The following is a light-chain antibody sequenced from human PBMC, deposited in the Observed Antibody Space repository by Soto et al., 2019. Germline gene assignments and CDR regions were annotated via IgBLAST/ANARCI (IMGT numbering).Light chain of an antibody. J-gene: IGKJ1*01. Sequence: EIVLTQSPGTLSLSPGERATLSCRASQGVSSVSVAWYQQKPGQAPRLLIYAASRRATGTPDRFSGSDTGTDFTLTISRLEPEDFAVYYCQQYSRSSWTFGQGTKVEIK. CDR2: AAS. CDR1: QGVSSVS. V-gene: IGKV3-20*01. CDR3: QQYSRSSWT.